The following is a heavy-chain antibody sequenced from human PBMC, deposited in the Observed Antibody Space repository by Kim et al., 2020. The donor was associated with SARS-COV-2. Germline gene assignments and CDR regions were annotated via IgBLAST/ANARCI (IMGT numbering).Heavy chain of an antibody. Sequence: GESLKISCKGSGYSFTSYWIGWVSQMPGKGLEWMGIIYPGDSDTRYSPSFQGQVTISADKSISTAYLQWSSLKASDTAMYYCARIGCSSTSCYAYYGMDVWGQGTTVTVSS. J-gene: IGHJ6*02. V-gene: IGHV5-51*01. CDR1: GYSFTSYW. CDR2: IYPGDSDT. CDR3: ARIGCSSTSCYAYYGMDV. D-gene: IGHD2-2*01.